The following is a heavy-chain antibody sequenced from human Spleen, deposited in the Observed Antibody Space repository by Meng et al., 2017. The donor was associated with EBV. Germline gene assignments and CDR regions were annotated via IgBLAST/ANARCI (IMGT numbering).Heavy chain of an antibody. Sequence: VKRVESGSEVKKPGASVTGSCKTSGYTFSDHGVSWVRQAPGQGLEWVGWINTYNGNTNYAERLQVRVTMTTDTSTSTAYMELRGLRSDDTAVYYCARGRFYLDSWGQGTLVTVSS. CDR2: INTYNGNT. CDR3: ARGRFYLDS. J-gene: IGHJ4*02. D-gene: IGHD3-16*01. CDR1: GYTFSDHG. V-gene: IGHV1-18*01.